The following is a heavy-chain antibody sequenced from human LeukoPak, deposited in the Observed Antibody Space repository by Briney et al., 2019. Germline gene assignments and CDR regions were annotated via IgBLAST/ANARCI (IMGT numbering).Heavy chain of an antibody. CDR1: GFTVSSNY. CDR3: ARDWWSNYSKY. D-gene: IGHD2-8*02. J-gene: IGHJ4*02. V-gene: IGHV3-66*01. CDR2: IYSGGST. Sequence: PGGSLGLSCAASGFTVSSNYMSWVRQAPGKGLEWVSVIYSGGSTYYADSVKGRFTISRDNSKSTLYLQMNSLRAEDTAVYYCARDWWSNYSKYWGQGTLVTVSS.